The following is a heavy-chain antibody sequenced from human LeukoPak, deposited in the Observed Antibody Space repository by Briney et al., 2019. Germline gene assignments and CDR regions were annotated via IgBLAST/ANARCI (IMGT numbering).Heavy chain of an antibody. CDR1: GFTFSSYA. CDR2: ITSSGAAT. V-gene: IGHV3-23*01. Sequence: PGGSLRLSCAASGFTFSSYAMSWVRQAPGKGLEWVSSITSSGAATYYADSAKGRSTISRDNSDNTLYLQMNSLRAEDTAVYYCAKDRPNYYGSNGHYYKLNGDCWGQGTLVTVSS. CDR3: AKDRPNYYGSNGHYYKLNGDC. J-gene: IGHJ4*02. D-gene: IGHD3-22*01.